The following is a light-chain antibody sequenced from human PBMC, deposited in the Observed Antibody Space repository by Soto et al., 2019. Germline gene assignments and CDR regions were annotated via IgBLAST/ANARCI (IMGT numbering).Light chain of an antibody. CDR2: QTS. Sequence: EIVLTQTPATLSSFPGDRVTLSCRASQYSNTRLAWYQHRPGQAPRLLIYQTSIRATGIPDRFSGSGSGTDFTLTISRLEPEDFAVYYCQQYGSSGTFGQGTKVDIK. CDR1: QYSNTR. V-gene: IGKV3-20*01. J-gene: IGKJ1*01. CDR3: QQYGSSGT.